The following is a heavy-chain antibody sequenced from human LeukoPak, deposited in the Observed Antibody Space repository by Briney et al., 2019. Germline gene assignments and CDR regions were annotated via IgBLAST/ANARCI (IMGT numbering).Heavy chain of an antibody. J-gene: IGHJ4*02. V-gene: IGHV3-20*04. Sequence: GGSQRLSCVASGFTFDDYGMIWVRHAPGKGLEWVSGINWNGGSTGYADFVKGRFTISRDDAKNSLFLQMNSLRAEDTAFYYCARKASYSSSAYNPHYFDYWGQGALVTVSS. CDR3: ARKASYSSSAYNPHYFDY. D-gene: IGHD6-6*01. CDR2: INWNGGST. CDR1: GFTFDDYG.